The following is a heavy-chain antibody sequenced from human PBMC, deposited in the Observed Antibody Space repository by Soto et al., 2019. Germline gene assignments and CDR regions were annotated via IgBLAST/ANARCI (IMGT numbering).Heavy chain of an antibody. CDR3: AKDNTGDGYNYAFDI. J-gene: IGHJ3*02. CDR2: ISGDGGST. V-gene: IGHV3-43*02. Sequence: GGSLRLSCAASGFTFDDYAMHWVRQAPGKGLEWVSLISGDGGSTYYADSVKGRFTISRDNSKNSLYLQMNSLRTEDTAVDYCAKDNTGDGYNYAFDIWGQGTMVTVSS. CDR1: GFTFDDYA. D-gene: IGHD5-12*01.